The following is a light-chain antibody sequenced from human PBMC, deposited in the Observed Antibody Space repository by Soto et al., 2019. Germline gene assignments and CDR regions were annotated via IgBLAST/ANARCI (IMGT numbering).Light chain of an antibody. CDR1: QSVSSN. CDR2: GAS. Sequence: EIVMTQSPATLSVSPGERATLSCRASQSVSSNLAWYQQKPGQAPRLLIYGASTRATGIPARFSSSGSGTKFTLNISSLQSEDFAGYYCQQYNNWPPRGTFGRGTKVEIK. J-gene: IGKJ1*01. CDR3: QQYNNWPPRGT. V-gene: IGKV3-15*01.